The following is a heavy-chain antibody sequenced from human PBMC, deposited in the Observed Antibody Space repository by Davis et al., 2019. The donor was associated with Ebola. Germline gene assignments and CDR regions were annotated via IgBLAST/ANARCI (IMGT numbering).Heavy chain of an antibody. CDR1: GFSFSSYA. CDR2: TSHDGSNT. Sequence: PGGSLRLSCAASGFSFSSYAMHWVRQAPGKGLEWVAVTSHDGSNTYYADSVKGRFPISRDNSKSTLYLQMNSLRAEDTAVYYCAKEGTIFGVLLIPGDYYYGLDVWGQGNMVTVS. CDR3: AKEGTIFGVLLIPGDYYYGLDV. V-gene: IGHV3-30-3*01. D-gene: IGHD3-3*01. J-gene: IGHJ6*02.